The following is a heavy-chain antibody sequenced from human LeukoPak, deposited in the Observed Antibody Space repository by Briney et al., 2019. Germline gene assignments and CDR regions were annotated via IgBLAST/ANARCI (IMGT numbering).Heavy chain of an antibody. J-gene: IGHJ6*02. CDR3: ARSRDLRSLYDYVWGSYHGDPYYYYGMDV. CDR2: INHSGST. V-gene: IGHV4-34*01. D-gene: IGHD3-16*02. CDR1: GGSFSGYY. Sequence: PSETLSLTCAVYGGSFSGYYWSWIRQPPGKGLEWIGEINHSGSTNYNPSLKSRVTISVDTSKNQFSLKLSSVTAADTAVYYCARSRDLRSLYDYVWGSYHGDPYYYYGMDVWGQGTTVTVSS.